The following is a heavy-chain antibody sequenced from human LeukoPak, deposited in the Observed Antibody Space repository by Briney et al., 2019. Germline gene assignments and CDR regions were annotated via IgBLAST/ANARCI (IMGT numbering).Heavy chain of an antibody. CDR3: ARGREWRDGTGRSAFDI. J-gene: IGHJ3*02. D-gene: IGHD5-24*01. V-gene: IGHV1-18*01. Sequence: ASVKVSCKASGYTFTSYGISWVRQAPGQGLEWMGWISAYNGNTNYAQKLQGRVTMTTDTSTSTAYMELRSLRSDDTAVYYCARGREWRDGTGRSAFDIWGQGTMVTVSS. CDR2: ISAYNGNT. CDR1: GYTFTSYG.